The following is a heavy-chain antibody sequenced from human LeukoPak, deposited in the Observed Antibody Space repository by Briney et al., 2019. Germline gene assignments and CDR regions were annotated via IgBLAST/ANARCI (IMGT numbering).Heavy chain of an antibody. CDR1: GFTFNIYG. V-gene: IGHV3-48*02. Sequence: GGSLRLSCAASGFTFNIYGMNRVRQAPGKGPEWVAYIGGSGVATYYTDFVRGRFTISRDNARNSLYLQMNSLRDEGTAIYYCARGGQSADNWFDPWGQGILVTVSS. CDR2: IGGSGVAT. D-gene: IGHD3-3*01. CDR3: ARGGQSADNWFDP. J-gene: IGHJ5*02.